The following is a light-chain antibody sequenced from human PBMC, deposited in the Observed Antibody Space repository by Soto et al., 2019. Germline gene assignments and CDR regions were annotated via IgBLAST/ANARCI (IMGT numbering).Light chain of an antibody. J-gene: IGKJ5*01. Sequence: EIVLTQSPAPLSLSPGERAPLSGGASQSVSTNYLAWYQQKPGQAPSLLIYGASSRATGIPARFSRSGSGTDFTLTISSLEPEDFAVYYCQQYGSSPSTFGQGTRLDIK. CDR2: GAS. CDR1: QSVSTNY. CDR3: QQYGSSPST. V-gene: IGKV3-20*01.